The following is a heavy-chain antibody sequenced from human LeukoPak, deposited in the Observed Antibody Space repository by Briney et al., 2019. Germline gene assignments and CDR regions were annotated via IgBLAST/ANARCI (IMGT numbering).Heavy chain of an antibody. CDR3: ARDRGRNYYDSSGYFTTDY. CDR1: GFTFSSYS. J-gene: IGHJ4*02. Sequence: PGGSLRLSCAASGFTFSSYSMNWVRQAPGKGLEWVSSISSSSYIYYADSVKGRFTISRDNAKNSLYLQMNSLRAEDTAVYYCARDRGRNYYDSSGYFTTDYWGQGTLVTVSS. D-gene: IGHD3-22*01. CDR2: ISSSSYI. V-gene: IGHV3-21*01.